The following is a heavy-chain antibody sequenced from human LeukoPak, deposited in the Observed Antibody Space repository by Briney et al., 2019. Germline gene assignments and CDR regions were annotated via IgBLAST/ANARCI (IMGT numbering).Heavy chain of an antibody. V-gene: IGHV3-21*01. CDR3: ASSPFSGPGYFQH. D-gene: IGHD3-10*01. Sequence: GGSLRLSCAASGFTFSSYSMNWVRQAPGKGLEWVRFTISRDNAKNSVYLQMNSLRAEDTAVYYCASSPFSGPGYFQHWGQGTLVTVSS. CDR1: GFTFSSYS. J-gene: IGHJ1*01.